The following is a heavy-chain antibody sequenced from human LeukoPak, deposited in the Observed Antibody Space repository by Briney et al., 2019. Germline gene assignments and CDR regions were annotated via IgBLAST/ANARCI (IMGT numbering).Heavy chain of an antibody. Sequence: SETLSLTCTVSGDSINSHYWSWIRQPAGKRLEWIGRIYISGSTDYNPSLKSRVTMSVDTSRNQLSLKLSSVTAADTAVYYCAREEFVQGAFDIWGQGTMVTVSS. CDR1: GDSINSHY. CDR2: IYISGST. D-gene: IGHD3-10*01. V-gene: IGHV4-4*07. J-gene: IGHJ3*02. CDR3: AREEFVQGAFDI.